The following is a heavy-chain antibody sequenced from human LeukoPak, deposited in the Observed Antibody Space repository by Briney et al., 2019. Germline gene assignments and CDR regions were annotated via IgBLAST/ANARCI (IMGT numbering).Heavy chain of an antibody. CDR2: IYTSGST. CDR3: ARDRDYYDSSGYTYAFDI. CDR1: GGSISSYY. J-gene: IGHJ3*02. Sequence: SETLSLTCTVSGGSISSYYWSWIRQPAGKGLEWIGRIYTSGSTNYNPSLKSRVTMSVDTSKNQFSLKLSSVTAADTAVYYCARDRDYYDSSGYTYAFDIWGQGTMVSVSS. V-gene: IGHV4-4*07. D-gene: IGHD3-22*01.